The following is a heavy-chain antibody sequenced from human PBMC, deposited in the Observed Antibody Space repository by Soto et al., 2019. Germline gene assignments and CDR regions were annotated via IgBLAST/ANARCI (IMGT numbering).Heavy chain of an antibody. Sequence: TSETLSLTCTVSGGSISSYYWSWIRQPPGKGQEWIGYIYYSGSTNYNPSLKSRVTISLDTSKNQFSLKLRSVTAADTAVYYCARGYGDYVLDFWGQGTLVTVSS. J-gene: IGHJ4*02. D-gene: IGHD4-17*01. CDR1: GGSISSYY. V-gene: IGHV4-59*08. CDR2: IYYSGST. CDR3: ARGYGDYVLDF.